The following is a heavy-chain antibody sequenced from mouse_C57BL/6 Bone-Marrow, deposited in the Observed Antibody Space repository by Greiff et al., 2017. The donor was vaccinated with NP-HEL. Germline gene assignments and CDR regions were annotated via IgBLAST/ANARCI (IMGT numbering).Heavy chain of an antibody. V-gene: IGHV5-17*01. J-gene: IGHJ4*01. CDR2: ISSGSSTI. CDR1: GFTFSDYG. Sequence: EVMLVESGGGLVKPGGSLKLSCAASGFTFSDYGMHWVRQAPEKGLEWVAYISSGSSTIYYADTVKGRFTISRDNAKNTLFLQMTSLRSEDTAMYYCARLQTFYAMDYWGQGTSVTVSS. CDR3: ARLQTFYAMDY.